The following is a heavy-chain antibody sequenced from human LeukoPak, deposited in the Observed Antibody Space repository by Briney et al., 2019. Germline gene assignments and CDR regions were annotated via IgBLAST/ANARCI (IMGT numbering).Heavy chain of an antibody. CDR3: ARDLPKTGYVGAFDI. CDR2: INPNSGGT. Sequence: ASVTVSCKASGYTFTDYYILWLRQAPGQGPEWMGWINPNSGGTNYAQYFKGRVTMTRDTSISTAYTELNSLTSDDTAVYYCARDLPKTGYVGAFDICGQGTMVTVSS. D-gene: IGHD5-12*01. V-gene: IGHV1-2*02. J-gene: IGHJ3*02. CDR1: GYTFTDYY.